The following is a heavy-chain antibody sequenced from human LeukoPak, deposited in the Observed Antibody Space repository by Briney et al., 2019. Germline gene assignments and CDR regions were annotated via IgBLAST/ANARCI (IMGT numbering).Heavy chain of an antibody. CDR3: ASFEKVYYYDSSGPIRHYYYYGMDV. CDR1: GGTFSSYA. CDR2: IIPIFGTA. V-gene: IGHV1-69*13. J-gene: IGHJ6*02. D-gene: IGHD3-22*01. Sequence: SVKVSCKASGGTFSSYAISWVRQTPGQGLEWMGGIIPIFGTANYAQKFQGRVTITADESTSTAYMELSSLRSEDTAVYYCASFEKVYYYDSSGPIRHYYYYGMDVWGQGTTVTVSS.